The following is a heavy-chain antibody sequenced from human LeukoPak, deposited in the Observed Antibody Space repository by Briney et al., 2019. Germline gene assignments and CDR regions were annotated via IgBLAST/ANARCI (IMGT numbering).Heavy chain of an antibody. J-gene: IGHJ4*02. V-gene: IGHV1-69*04. CDR1: GGTFSSYA. D-gene: IGHD3-22*01. CDR3: ARDLDSSGYFDY. Sequence: SVKVSCKASGGTFSSYAISWERQAPGQGLEWMGRIIPILGIANYAQKFQGRVTIAADKSTSTAYMELSSLRSEDTAVYYCARDLDSSGYFDYWGQGTLVTVSS. CDR2: IIPILGIA.